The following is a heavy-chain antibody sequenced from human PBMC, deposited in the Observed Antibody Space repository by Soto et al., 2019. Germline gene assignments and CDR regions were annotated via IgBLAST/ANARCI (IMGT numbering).Heavy chain of an antibody. J-gene: IGHJ6*02. Sequence: QVQLVQSGAEVKKPGSSVKVSCKASGGTFSSYTISWVRQAPGQGLEWMGRIIPIRGIANYAQKFQGRVTITADKSTSTDYMELSSLRSEDTAVYYCARDHTAMYYYYGMDVWGQGTTVTVSS. D-gene: IGHD5-18*01. CDR3: ARDHTAMYYYYGMDV. CDR2: IIPIRGIA. V-gene: IGHV1-69*08. CDR1: GGTFSSYT.